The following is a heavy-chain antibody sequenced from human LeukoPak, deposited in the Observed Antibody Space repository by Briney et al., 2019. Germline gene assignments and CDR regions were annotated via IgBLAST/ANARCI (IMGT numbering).Heavy chain of an antibody. D-gene: IGHD2-8*02. CDR2: ITGSDDST. V-gene: IGHV3-23*01. CDR3: AKGTLRSCTGARCYPFDY. Sequence: GGSLRLSCAASGFSFSAYAMNWVRQAPGKGPEWVSSITGSDDSTYIADSVKGRFTIYRDNSKNTMYMQMNILRAEDTAIYYCAKGTLRSCTGARCYPFDYWGQGTLVNVSS. J-gene: IGHJ4*02. CDR1: GFSFSAYA.